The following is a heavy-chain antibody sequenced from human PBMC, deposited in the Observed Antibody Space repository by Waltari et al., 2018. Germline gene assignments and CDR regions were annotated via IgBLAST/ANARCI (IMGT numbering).Heavy chain of an antibody. Sequence: PTHTLSLTCTVSGEPISDDVSRWTYWTWIRQSAGKGLEWIGHIYSSGAVDYNPSLRSRVTISLDTPKSHFTLKLTSVTAADTAVYYCANRGVGNYFKYFRLWSPGTLVTVSS. V-gene: IGHV4-61*09. J-gene: IGHJ1*01. CDR3: ANRGVGNYFKYFRL. CDR2: IYSSGAV. D-gene: IGHD1-7*01. CDR1: GEPISDDVSRWTY.